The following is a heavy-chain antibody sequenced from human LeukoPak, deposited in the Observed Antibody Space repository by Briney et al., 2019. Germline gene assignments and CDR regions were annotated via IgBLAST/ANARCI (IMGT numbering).Heavy chain of an antibody. D-gene: IGHD3-10*01. V-gene: IGHV3-48*02. CDR3: ARLYYYGSGSSDY. J-gene: IGHJ4*02. Sequence: GGSLRLSCAASGFTFSSYNMNWVRQAPGKGLEWVSFISSSSSNIYYADSVKGRFTISRDNAKNSLYLQMNSLRDEDTAVYYCARLYYYGSGSSDYWGQGTLVTVSP. CDR1: GFTFSSYN. CDR2: ISSSSSNI.